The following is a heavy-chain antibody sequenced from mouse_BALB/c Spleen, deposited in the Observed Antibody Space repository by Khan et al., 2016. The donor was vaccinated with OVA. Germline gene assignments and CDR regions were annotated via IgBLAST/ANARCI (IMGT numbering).Heavy chain of an antibody. Sequence: EVQLQQSGPELVKPGASVKISCTASGYSFTGYFMNWVMQSHGKSLEWIGRINPHIGEAFYNQKFKGKATLTVDESSSTAHTELRSLASEDSAVYYCARKNGSDFDYWGQGTTLTVSS. CDR1: GYSFTGYF. J-gene: IGHJ2*01. CDR3: ARKNGSDFDY. D-gene: IGHD1-1*01. V-gene: IGHV1-20*02. CDR2: INPHIGEA.